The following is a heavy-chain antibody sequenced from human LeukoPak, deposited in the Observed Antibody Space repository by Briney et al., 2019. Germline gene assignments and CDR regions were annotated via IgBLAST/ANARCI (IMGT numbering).Heavy chain of an antibody. J-gene: IGHJ4*02. Sequence: GGSLRLSCAASGFTFSTYWIHWVRQASGKGLVWVSLINHDGSYTNYADSVKGRFTISRDNSKNSLYLQMNSLRAEDTAFYYCATDAGYCISPSCSIYNWGQGTLVTVSS. CDR1: GFTFSTYW. V-gene: IGHV3-74*01. D-gene: IGHD2-2*01. CDR3: ATDAGYCISPSCSIYN. CDR2: INHDGSYT.